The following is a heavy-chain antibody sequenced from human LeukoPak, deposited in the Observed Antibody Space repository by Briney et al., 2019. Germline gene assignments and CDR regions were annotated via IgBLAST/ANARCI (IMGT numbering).Heavy chain of an antibody. CDR3: ARGGRGASFDY. CDR2: ISGSGGST. V-gene: IGHV3-23*01. CDR1: GFTFSSYA. D-gene: IGHD4/OR15-4a*01. J-gene: IGHJ4*02. Sequence: GGSLRLSCAASGFTFSSYAMSWVRQAPGKGLEWVSAISGSGGSTYYADSVKGRFTISRVNSKNTLYLQMNSLRAEDTAVYYCARGGRGASFDYWGQGTLVTVSS.